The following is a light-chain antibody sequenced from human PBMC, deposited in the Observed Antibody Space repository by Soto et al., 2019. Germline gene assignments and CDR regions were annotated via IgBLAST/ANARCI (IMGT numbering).Light chain of an antibody. V-gene: IGLV2-14*01. Sequence: QSMLPQPASASASPGQSITISCTETSSDIGGYKYVSWYQQHPGKAPKLMIYDVSNRPSGVSNRFSGSKSGNTATLTISGLQGEDEAEYYCSSYTGGSTYVFGTGTKVTVL. CDR3: SSYTGGSTYV. CDR2: DVS. J-gene: IGLJ1*01. CDR1: SSDIGGYKY.